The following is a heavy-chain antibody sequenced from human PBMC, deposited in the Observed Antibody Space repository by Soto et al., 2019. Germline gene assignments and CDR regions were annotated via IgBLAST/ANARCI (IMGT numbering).Heavy chain of an antibody. J-gene: IGHJ4*02. CDR1: GYSISSSIW. V-gene: IGHV4-28*01. D-gene: IGHD3-16*01. Sequence: QVQLQESGPGLVKPSDTLSLACVVSGYSISSSIWCGWIRQPPGKGLERTGYMYYSGSTYYNPSLKSRSKKSVDTSKNQFSVKLSSVTGVDTSVYYCARIGVGGSNAGFVDYWGQGTLVTVSS. CDR3: ARIGVGGSNAGFVDY. CDR2: MYYSGST.